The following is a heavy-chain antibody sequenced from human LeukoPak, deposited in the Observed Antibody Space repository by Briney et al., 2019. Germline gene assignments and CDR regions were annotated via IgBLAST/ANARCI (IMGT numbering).Heavy chain of an antibody. J-gene: IGHJ4*02. CDR1: GGTFRSAA. D-gene: IGHD1-1*01. V-gene: IGHV1-69*01. Sequence: SVKVSCKASGGTFRSAAMSWVRQAPGQGLEWVGHIILMFGTTTYAQKFQGRVTISADESTTTVYMELSSLTSDDTAIYYCTRDEYKGSATFNYWGQGTQVIVSP. CDR2: IILMFGTT. CDR3: TRDEYKGSATFNY.